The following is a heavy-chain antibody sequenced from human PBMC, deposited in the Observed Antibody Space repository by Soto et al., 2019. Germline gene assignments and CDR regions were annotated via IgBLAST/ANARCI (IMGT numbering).Heavy chain of an antibody. D-gene: IGHD2-21*01. CDR1: GLTFSDFW. Sequence: EAQLVESGGGLVQPGGSLRLSCAASGLTFSDFWMNWVRQAPGKGLEWVANIKADGSERYYVDSVKGRFTISRDNAKKSLYLDVNSLRVDDTAVYYCFVGNYMDGWGKGTMVTVSS. CDR3: FVGNYMDG. J-gene: IGHJ6*03. CDR2: IKADGSER. V-gene: IGHV3-7*01.